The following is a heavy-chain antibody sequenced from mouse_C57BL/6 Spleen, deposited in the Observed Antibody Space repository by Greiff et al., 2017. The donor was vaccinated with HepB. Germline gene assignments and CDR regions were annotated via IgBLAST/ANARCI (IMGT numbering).Heavy chain of an antibody. V-gene: IGHV1-53*01. D-gene: IGHD1-1*02. CDR1: GYTFTSYW. Sequence: VQLQQPGTELVKPGASVKLSCKASGYTFTSYWMHWVKQRPGQGLEWIGNINPSNGGTNYNEKFKSKATLTVDKSSSTAYMQLSSLTSEDSAVYYCVRWRGELSPYFDYWGQGTTLTVSS. J-gene: IGHJ2*01. CDR2: INPSNGGT. CDR3: VRWRGELSPYFDY.